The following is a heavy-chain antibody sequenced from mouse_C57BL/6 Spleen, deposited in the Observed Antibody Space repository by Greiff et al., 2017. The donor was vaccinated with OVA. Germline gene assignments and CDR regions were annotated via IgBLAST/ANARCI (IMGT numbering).Heavy chain of an antibody. CDR3: ARENYYSNPWFAY. J-gene: IGHJ3*01. Sequence: EVKLLESGPELVKPGASVKMSCKASGYTFTDYNMHWVKQSHGKSLEWIGYINPNNGGTSYNQKFKGKATLTVNKSSSTAYMELRSLTSEDSAVYYCARENYYSNPWFAYWGQGTLVTVSA. D-gene: IGHD2-5*01. V-gene: IGHV1-22*01. CDR1: GYTFTDYN. CDR2: INPNNGGT.